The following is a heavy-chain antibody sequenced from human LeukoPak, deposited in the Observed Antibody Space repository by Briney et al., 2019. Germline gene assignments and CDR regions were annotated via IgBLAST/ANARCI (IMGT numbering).Heavy chain of an antibody. CDR2: IRSKAYGGTT. CDR1: GFTFGDYA. D-gene: IGHD2-21*02. J-gene: IGHJ4*02. CDR3: TRRRVVSARTYYFDY. Sequence: GGPLRLSCTASGFTFGDYAMSWVRQAPGKGLEGVGFIRSKAYGGTTEYAASVKGRFTISRDDSKSIAYLQMNSLKTEDTAVYYCTRRRVVSARTYYFDYWGQGTLVTVSS. V-gene: IGHV3-49*04.